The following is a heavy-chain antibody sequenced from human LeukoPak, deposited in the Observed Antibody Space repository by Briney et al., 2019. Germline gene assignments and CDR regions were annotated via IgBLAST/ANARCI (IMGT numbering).Heavy chain of an antibody. J-gene: IGHJ4*02. CDR1: GFTFSSYT. Sequence: PGGSLRLSCAASGFTFSSYTMNWVRQAPGKGLEWVSYISSSGSTIYYADSVKGRFTIPRDNAKNSLYLQMNSLRAEDTAVYYCARDRLEFDYWGQGTLVTVSS. V-gene: IGHV3-48*04. CDR3: ARDRLEFDY. CDR2: ISSSGSTI. D-gene: IGHD1-1*01.